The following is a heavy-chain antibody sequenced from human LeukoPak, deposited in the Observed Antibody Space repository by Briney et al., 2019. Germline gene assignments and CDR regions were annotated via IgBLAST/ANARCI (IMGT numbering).Heavy chain of an antibody. CDR2: ITGDGSST. CDR3: AKARIVVVTALDY. V-gene: IGHV3-23*01. CDR1: GFTFSNYA. Sequence: PGASLRLSCAASGFTFSNYAMGWVRQAPGKGLEWVSAITGDGSSTYNADSVKGRFTVSRDNSKNTLYLQMSSLRAEDTATYYCAKARIVVVTALDYWGQGTLVIVSS. J-gene: IGHJ4*02. D-gene: IGHD2-21*02.